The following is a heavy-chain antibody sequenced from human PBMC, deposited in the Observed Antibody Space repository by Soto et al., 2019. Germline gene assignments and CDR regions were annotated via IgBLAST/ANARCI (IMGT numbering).Heavy chain of an antibody. CDR3: ADIGGYDSVGGAY. J-gene: IGHJ4*02. V-gene: IGHV3-33*05. Sequence: QVQLVESGGGVVQPGKSLRLSCAASGFTFSAYGMHWVRQAPGKGLEWVTFISFNGKNTDYADSVKGRFTVSRDNARNTLYLQMNSLRAEDTAVYYRADIGGYDSVGGAYWGQGALVTVSS. CDR2: ISFNGKNT. CDR1: GFTFSAYG. D-gene: IGHD3-16*01.